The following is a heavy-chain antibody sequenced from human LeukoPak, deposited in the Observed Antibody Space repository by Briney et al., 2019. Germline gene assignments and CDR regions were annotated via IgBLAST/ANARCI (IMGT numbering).Heavy chain of an antibody. CDR1: GYSCTSYW. CDR3: ARHRPGYCSSTSCYE. D-gene: IGHD2-2*03. Sequence: PGESLRISCKGAGYSCTSYWISWVRQMPGKGLEWMGRIGPSDSYTNYSPSFQGHVTISADKSINTASLPWSSLKATAPDLYSCARHRPGYCSSTSCYEWGQGTLVTVSS. J-gene: IGHJ4*02. CDR2: IGPSDSYT. V-gene: IGHV5-10-1*01.